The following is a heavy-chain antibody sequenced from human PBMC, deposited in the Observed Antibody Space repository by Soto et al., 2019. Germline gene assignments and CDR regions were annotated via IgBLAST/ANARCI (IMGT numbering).Heavy chain of an antibody. CDR1: GFNFRPYG. D-gene: IGHD3-10*01. J-gene: IGHJ4*02. CDR2: ISSSGTTI. V-gene: IGHV3-48*03. CDR3: ARALYASGKDFDY. Sequence: GGSLRLSFAVSGFNFRPYGMNWVRQAPGKGLEWVSFISSSGTTIYYADSVKGRFTISRDNAKNSLYLQMNSLRADDTAVYYCARALYASGKDFDYWGQGTLVTV.